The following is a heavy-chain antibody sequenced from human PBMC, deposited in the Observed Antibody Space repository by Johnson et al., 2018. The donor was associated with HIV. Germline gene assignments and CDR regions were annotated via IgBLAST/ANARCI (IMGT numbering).Heavy chain of an antibody. CDR2: ISGSTGRT. J-gene: IGHJ3*02. CDR1: GFTFSSYD. D-gene: IGHD6-19*01. V-gene: IGHV3-23*04. Sequence: VQLVESGGGLVQPGGSLRLSCAASGFTFSSYDMHWVRQATGKGLEWVSLISGSTGRTNYADSVKGRFTISRDNSKNTLYLQMNSLRAEDTAVYYCAKRGSGWPSDAFDIWGQGTMVTVSS. CDR3: AKRGSGWPSDAFDI.